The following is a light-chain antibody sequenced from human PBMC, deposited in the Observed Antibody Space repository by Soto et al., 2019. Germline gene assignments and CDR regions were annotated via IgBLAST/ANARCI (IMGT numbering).Light chain of an antibody. CDR3: QQYGSVPLT. CDR2: GAS. Sequence: EIVLTQSPGTLSLSPGERATLSCRASQSVSTSYLAWYQQKPGKAPRLLIYGASSRATGIPDRFSGSGSGADFTLTISRLEPDDFAEYFCQQYGSVPLTFGGGTKVEIK. J-gene: IGKJ4*01. CDR1: QSVSTSY. V-gene: IGKV3-20*01.